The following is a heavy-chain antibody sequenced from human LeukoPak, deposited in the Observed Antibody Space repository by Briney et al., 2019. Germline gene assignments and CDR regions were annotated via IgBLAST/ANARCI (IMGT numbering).Heavy chain of an antibody. V-gene: IGHV1-2*06. CDR1: GYTFTGYY. Sequence: ASVKVSCKASGYTFTGYYMHWVRQAPGQGLEWMGRINPNSGGTNYAQKFQGRVTMTRDTSISTAYMELSRLRSDDTAVYYCARDRTGYFRVKDTAMVNADYGMDVWGQGTTATVPS. J-gene: IGHJ6*02. D-gene: IGHD5-18*01. CDR3: ARDRTGYFRVKDTAMVNADYGMDV. CDR2: INPNSGGT.